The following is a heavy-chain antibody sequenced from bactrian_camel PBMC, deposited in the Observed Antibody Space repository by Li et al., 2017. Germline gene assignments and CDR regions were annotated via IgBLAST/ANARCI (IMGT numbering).Heavy chain of an antibody. D-gene: IGHD3*01. CDR1: GNMFSINA. CDR3: AATARPCYTPTGNADEYHY. J-gene: IGHJ4*01. Sequence: HVQLVESGGGSVQAGGSLTLSCSASGNMFSINAMGWFRQAPGKEREGVAGIDDDGRITYEHSVKGRFEVSLDNAKNTVYLQMNSLNAEDTAMYYCAATARPCYTPTGNADEYHYWGQGTQVTVS. CDR2: IDDDGRI. V-gene: IGHV3S53*01.